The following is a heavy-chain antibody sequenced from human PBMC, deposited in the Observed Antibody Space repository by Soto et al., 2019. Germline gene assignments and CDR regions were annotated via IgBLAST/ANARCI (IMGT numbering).Heavy chain of an antibody. D-gene: IGHD6-13*01. J-gene: IGHJ4*02. V-gene: IGHV4-59*08. Sequence: SETLSLTCTVSGGSISSYYWSWIRQPPGKGLEWIGYIYYSGSTNYNPSLKSRVTISVDTSKNQFSLKLSSVPAADTAVYYCARHAAAAAITLDYWGQGTLVTVSS. CDR3: ARHAAAAAITLDY. CDR1: GGSISSYY. CDR2: IYYSGST.